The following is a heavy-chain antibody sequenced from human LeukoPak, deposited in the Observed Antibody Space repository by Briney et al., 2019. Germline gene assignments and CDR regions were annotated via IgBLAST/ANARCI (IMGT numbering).Heavy chain of an antibody. J-gene: IGHJ6*03. CDR2: IYTSGST. Sequence: SETLSLTCTVSGGSISSGSYYWSWIRQPAGKGLEWIGRIYTSGSTNYNPSLKSRVTISVDTSKNQFSLKLSSVTAADTAVYYCARASITMVRGVILNYYYMDVWGKGTTVTISS. CDR3: ARASITMVRGVILNYYYMDV. CDR1: GGSISSGSYY. D-gene: IGHD3-10*01. V-gene: IGHV4-61*02.